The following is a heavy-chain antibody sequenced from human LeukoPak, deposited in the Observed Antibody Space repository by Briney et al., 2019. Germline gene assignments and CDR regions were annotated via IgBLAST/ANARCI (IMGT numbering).Heavy chain of an antibody. CDR1: GFTFSTFA. Sequence: PGGSLRLSCAASGFTFSTFAMIWVRQPPGKGLEWVSSIFPSGGEIHYADSVKGRFTISRDNSKNTLYLQMNSLRAEDTAVYYCAKIGYSGSGVGYYMDVWGKGTTVTISS. CDR2: IFPSGGEI. V-gene: IGHV3-23*01. D-gene: IGHD3-10*01. CDR3: AKIGYSGSGVGYYMDV. J-gene: IGHJ6*03.